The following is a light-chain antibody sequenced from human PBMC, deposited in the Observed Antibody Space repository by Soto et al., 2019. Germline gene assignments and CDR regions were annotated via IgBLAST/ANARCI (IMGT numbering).Light chain of an antibody. CDR2: DVS. V-gene: IGLV2-14*03. CDR3: SSYTTSNTRQIV. CDR1: CSDVGGYNY. Sequence: QSVLTQPASVSGSPGQSITISCTGTCSDVGGYNYVSWYQHHPGKAPKLIIFDVSNRPSGVSNPFSGSKSGNTASLTISALQPEDEADYYCSSYTTSNTRQIVFGTGTKVTVL. J-gene: IGLJ1*01.